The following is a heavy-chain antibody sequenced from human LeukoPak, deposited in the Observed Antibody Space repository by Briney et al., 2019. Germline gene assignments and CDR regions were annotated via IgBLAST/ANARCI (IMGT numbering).Heavy chain of an antibody. CDR3: ATGNTFDY. J-gene: IGHJ4*02. D-gene: IGHD2/OR15-2a*01. V-gene: IGHV3-15*01. CDR1: TFSFSDAW. Sequence: PGGSLRLSCAASTFSFSDAWMTWVRQAPGKGLEWVGRIKRKFEGGTTDYAAPVKGRFIISRDDSKNTLYLQMNSLKIEDTAVYYCATGNTFDYWGQGTLVTVSS. CDR2: IKRKFEGGTT.